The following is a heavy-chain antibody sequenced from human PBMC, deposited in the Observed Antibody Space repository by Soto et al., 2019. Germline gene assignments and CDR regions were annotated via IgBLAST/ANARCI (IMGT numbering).Heavy chain of an antibody. CDR2: IYRSGST. CDR3: ASSHAGAHINAAVH. CDR1: GGSISSGGYS. J-gene: IGHJ4*02. Sequence: QLQLQESGSGLVKPSQTLSLTCAVSGGSISSGGYSWSWIRQPPGKGLEWIGYIYRSGSTYYNQSLKRRVTITVDRSKNHFSLKLSSVTAADTAVYYCASSHAGAHINAAVHWGQGTLVTVSS. D-gene: IGHD6-13*01. V-gene: IGHV4-30-2*01.